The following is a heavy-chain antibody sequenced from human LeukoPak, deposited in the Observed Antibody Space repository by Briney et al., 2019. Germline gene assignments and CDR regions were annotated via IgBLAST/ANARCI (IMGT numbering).Heavy chain of an antibody. V-gene: IGHV4-31*03. D-gene: IGHD3-10*01. CDR3: ARESAGSGVDY. J-gene: IGHJ4*02. CDR1: GGSISSGGYY. CDR2: IYYSGST. Sequence: SQTLSLTCTVSGGSISSGGYYWSWIRQHPGKGLEWIGYIYYSGSTYYNPSLKSRVTISVDTSKNRFSLKLSSVTAADTAVYYCARESAGSGVDYWGQGTLVTVSS.